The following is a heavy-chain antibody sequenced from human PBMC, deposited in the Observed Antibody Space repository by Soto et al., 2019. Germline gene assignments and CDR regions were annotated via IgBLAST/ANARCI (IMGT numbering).Heavy chain of an antibody. V-gene: IGHV4-34*01. J-gene: IGHJ3*02. CDR1: GGSFSGYY. CDR3: ARWFLLWFGEGDAFDI. CDR2: INHSGSK. D-gene: IGHD3-10*01. Sequence: ETLSLTSSVYGGSFSGYYWSWIRQPPGKGLEWNGEINHSGSKNYNQSLKSQDTITINTSTNQYSLKLSYMTAADTAVYYCARWFLLWFGEGDAFDIWGQGT.